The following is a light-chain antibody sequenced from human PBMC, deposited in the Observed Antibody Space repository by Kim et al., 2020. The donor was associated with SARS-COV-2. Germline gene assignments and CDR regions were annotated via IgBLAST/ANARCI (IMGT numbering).Light chain of an antibody. J-gene: IGKJ5*01. CDR3: QQHSTYPLT. Sequence: ASVGDRVTITCRASQNIGSCLGWYQQRPGRAPQRLIYRASNLESGVPSRFSGSGSGTEFTLTINNLQPEDFATYLCQQHSTYPLTFGQGTRLDIK. V-gene: IGKV1-17*02. CDR2: RAS. CDR1: QNIGSC.